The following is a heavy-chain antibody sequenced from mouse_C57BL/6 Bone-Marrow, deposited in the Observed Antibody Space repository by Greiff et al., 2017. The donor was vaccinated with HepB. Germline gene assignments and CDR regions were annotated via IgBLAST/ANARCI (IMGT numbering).Heavy chain of an antibody. Sequence: VQLQQPGAELVKPGASVKMSCKASGYTFTSYWITWVKQRPGQGLEWIGDIYPGSGSTNYNEKFKGKATLTVDTSSSTAYMQLSSLTSEDSAVYYCAREGYYSNYDYAMDYWGQGTSVTVSS. CDR2: IYPGSGST. CDR1: GYTFTSYW. J-gene: IGHJ4*01. D-gene: IGHD2-5*01. CDR3: AREGYYSNYDYAMDY. V-gene: IGHV1-55*01.